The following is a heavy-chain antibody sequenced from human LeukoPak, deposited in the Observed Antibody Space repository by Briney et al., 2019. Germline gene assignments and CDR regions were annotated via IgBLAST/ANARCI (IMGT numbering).Heavy chain of an antibody. Sequence: PSETLSLTCTVSGGSISSYYWSWLRQPPGKGLEWIGYIYYSGSTNYNPSLKSRVTISVDTSKNQFSLKLSSVTAADTAVYYCARVQYVAGWYYENHWGQGTLVTVSS. CDR1: GGSISSYY. V-gene: IGHV4-59*01. CDR2: IYYSGST. J-gene: IGHJ5*02. CDR3: ARVQYVAGWYYENH. D-gene: IGHD6-19*01.